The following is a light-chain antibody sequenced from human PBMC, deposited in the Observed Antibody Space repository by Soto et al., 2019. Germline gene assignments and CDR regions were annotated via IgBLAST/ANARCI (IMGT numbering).Light chain of an antibody. CDR3: QQYGTSAGT. CDR2: GAT. V-gene: IGKV3-20*01. CDR1: QSVSSN. Sequence: EIVMTQSPATLSVSPGERATLSCRASQSVSSNLAWYQQNPGQAPRLLIYGATSRATGIPDRFSGSGSGTDLTLTISRLEPEDFAVYYCQQYGTSAGTFGQGTKVDIK. J-gene: IGKJ1*01.